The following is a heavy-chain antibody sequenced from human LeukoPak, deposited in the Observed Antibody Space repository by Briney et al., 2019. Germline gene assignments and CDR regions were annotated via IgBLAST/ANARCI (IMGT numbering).Heavy chain of an antibody. V-gene: IGHV1-8*01. CDR1: GYTFTSYD. CDR3: ARVRNMVRGVIISY. D-gene: IGHD3-10*01. Sequence: ASVKVSCKASGYTFTSYDINWVRQATGQGLEWMGWMNPNSGNTGYAQKFQGRVTMTRNTSISTAYMELSSLGSEDTAVYYCARVRNMVRGVIISYWGQGTLVTVSS. CDR2: MNPNSGNT. J-gene: IGHJ4*02.